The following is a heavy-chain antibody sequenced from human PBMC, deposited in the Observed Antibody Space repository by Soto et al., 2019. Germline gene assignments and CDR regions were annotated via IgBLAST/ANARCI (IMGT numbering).Heavy chain of an antibody. D-gene: IGHD3-3*01. CDR2: ISAYNGNT. V-gene: IGHV1-18*04. CDR1: GYTFTSYG. J-gene: IGHJ6*02. CDR3: ATGRYDFWCSYPSCYYCYGMDY. Sequence: ASVKVSCKASGYTFTSYGISWVRQAPGQGLEWMGWISAYNGNTNYAQKLQGRVTMTTDTSTSTAYMELRSLRSDDTAVYYCATGRYDFWCSYPSCYYCYGMDYWGQGTTVTVSS.